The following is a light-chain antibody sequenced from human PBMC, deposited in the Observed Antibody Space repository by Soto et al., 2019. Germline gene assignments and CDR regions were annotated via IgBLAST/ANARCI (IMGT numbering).Light chain of an antibody. CDR2: AAS. CDR3: QQYGSSSTWT. Sequence: EIVLTQSPGTLSLSPGERATLSCRASQSVSSAYLAGYQHKPGQPPTLLIYAASSRVTGLQDRFSGSGSGTDFTLTISRLEPEDFAVYYCQQYGSSSTWTFGQGTKVEIK. V-gene: IGKV3-20*01. J-gene: IGKJ1*01. CDR1: QSVSSAY.